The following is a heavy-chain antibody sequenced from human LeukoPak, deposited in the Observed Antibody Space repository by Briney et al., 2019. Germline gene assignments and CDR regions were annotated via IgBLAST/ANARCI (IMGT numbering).Heavy chain of an antibody. CDR3: ARGAFGAGRLYYYMDV. CDR1: GGTFSSYA. D-gene: IGHD6-19*01. Sequence: SVKVSCKAFGGTFSSYAISWVRQAPGQGLEWMGGIIPIFGTANYAQKFQGRVTITTDESTSTAYMELSSLRSEDTAVYYCARGAFGAGRLYYYMDVWGKGTTVTVSS. V-gene: IGHV1-69*05. J-gene: IGHJ6*03. CDR2: IIPIFGTA.